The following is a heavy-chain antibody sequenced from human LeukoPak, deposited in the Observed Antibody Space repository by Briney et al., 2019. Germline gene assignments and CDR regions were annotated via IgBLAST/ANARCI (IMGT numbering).Heavy chain of an antibody. D-gene: IGHD6-19*01. CDR1: GGTFSSYA. CDR2: IIPILGIA. J-gene: IGHJ6*02. CDR3: ARWRYSSGWYYYGMDV. V-gene: IGHV1-69*04. Sequence: SVKVSCKASGGTFSSYAISWVRQAPGQGLEWMGRIIPILGIANYAQKFQGRVTITADKSTSTAYMELSSLRSEDTAVYYCARWRYSSGWYYYGMDVWGQGTTVTVSS.